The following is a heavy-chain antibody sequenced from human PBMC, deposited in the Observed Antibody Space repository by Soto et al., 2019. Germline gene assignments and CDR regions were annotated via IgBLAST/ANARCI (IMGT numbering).Heavy chain of an antibody. Sequence: GESLKISCEGSGYSFTSYWIGWVRQMPGKGLEWMGIIYPGDSDTRYSPSFQGQVTISADKSISTAYLQWSSLKASDTAMYYCARITSYYYDSSGYLDYWGQGTLVTVSS. CDR3: ARITSYYYDSSGYLDY. J-gene: IGHJ4*02. D-gene: IGHD3-22*01. V-gene: IGHV5-51*01. CDR2: IYPGDSDT. CDR1: GYSFTSYW.